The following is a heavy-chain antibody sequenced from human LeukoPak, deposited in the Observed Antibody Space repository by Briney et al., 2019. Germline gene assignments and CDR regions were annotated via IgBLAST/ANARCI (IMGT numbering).Heavy chain of an antibody. J-gene: IGHJ4*02. CDR3: ARTNGYSSSWYVY. D-gene: IGHD6-13*01. CDR1: GXSFTSYC. Sequence: GESLKISFKGSGXSFTSYCISWVRQMPGKVLEWMGRIDPSDSYTNYSPSFQGHVTISADKSISTAYLQWSSLKASDTAMYYCARTNGYSSSWYVYWGQGTLVTVSS. V-gene: IGHV5-10-1*01. CDR2: IDPSDSYT.